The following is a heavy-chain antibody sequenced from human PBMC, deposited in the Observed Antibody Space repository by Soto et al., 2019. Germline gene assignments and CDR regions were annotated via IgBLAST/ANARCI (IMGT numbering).Heavy chain of an antibody. J-gene: IGHJ4*02. Sequence: EVQLVESGGDLVQPGGSLRLSCAGSGFTFSDYGINWVRQAPGKGLEWVAYISASSATKSYADAVKGRFTISRDNARNSLYLQMNGLRDEDTAIYYCARGGAARLDYWGQGTLVTVSS. CDR2: ISASSATK. CDR1: GFTFSDYG. V-gene: IGHV3-48*02. CDR3: ARGGAARLDY.